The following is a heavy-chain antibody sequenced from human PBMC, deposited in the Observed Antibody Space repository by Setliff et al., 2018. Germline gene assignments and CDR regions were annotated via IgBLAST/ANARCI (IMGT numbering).Heavy chain of an antibody. Sequence: GSLRLSCAASGFSVSSNYMSWVRQVPGKGLEWLSKISGDGNTVYYADSVRGRFTISRDNAKNSLYLQMNNLRTEDTAVYYCARDGVFYAMDFWGQGTTVTVSS. V-gene: IGHV3-11*04. CDR2: ISGDGNTV. J-gene: IGHJ6*02. CDR1: GFSVSSNY. CDR3: ARDGVFYAMDF. D-gene: IGHD3-10*01.